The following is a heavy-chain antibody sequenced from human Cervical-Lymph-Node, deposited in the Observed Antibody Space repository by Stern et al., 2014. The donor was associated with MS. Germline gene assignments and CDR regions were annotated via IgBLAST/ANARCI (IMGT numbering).Heavy chain of an antibody. CDR1: GGSLSDYV. D-gene: IGHD6-19*01. CDR2: IIPIFGTT. Sequence: VQLVESGAEVKKPGSSMKVSCKPSGGSLSDYVISWVRQAPGQGLEWVGLIIPIFGTTNSPQKFQDRVTITADKATKTVSMDLSSLRSEGTAFYYCARSPRRAGFAVSGPLEYSFDLWGQGTLLTVSS. CDR3: ARSPRRAGFAVSGPLEYSFDL. V-gene: IGHV1-69*06. J-gene: IGHJ4*02.